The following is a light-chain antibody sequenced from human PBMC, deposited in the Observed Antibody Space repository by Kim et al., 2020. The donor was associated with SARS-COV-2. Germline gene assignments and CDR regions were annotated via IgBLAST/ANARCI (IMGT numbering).Light chain of an antibody. Sequence: DIQMTQSPSTLSASVGDTVTITCRASQSITSGLAWYQQKPGKAPKLLIYLVSNLDSGVPSRFSGSGSGTHFTLTISSLQPDDFATYYCQQHNGFFSGGTKVDIK. J-gene: IGKJ4*01. CDR3: QQHNGF. V-gene: IGKV1-5*01. CDR1: QSITSG. CDR2: LVS.